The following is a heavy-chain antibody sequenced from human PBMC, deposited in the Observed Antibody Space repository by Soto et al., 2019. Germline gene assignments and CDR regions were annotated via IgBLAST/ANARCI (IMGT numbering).Heavy chain of an antibody. Sequence: GESLKISCKGSGYSFTSYWIGWVRQMPGKGLEWMGIIYPGDSDTRYSPSFQGQVTISADKSISTAYLQWSSLKASDTAMYYCARNAGTPYYYYYGMDVWGQGTTVTVSS. CDR1: GYSFTSYW. CDR2: IYPGDSDT. CDR3: ARNAGTPYYYYYGMDV. V-gene: IGHV5-51*01. D-gene: IGHD6-13*01. J-gene: IGHJ6*02.